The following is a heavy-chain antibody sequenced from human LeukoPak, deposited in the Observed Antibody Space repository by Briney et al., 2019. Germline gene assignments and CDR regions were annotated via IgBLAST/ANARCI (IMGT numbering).Heavy chain of an antibody. CDR2: ISWNSGSI. V-gene: IGHV3-9*01. CDR1: GFSFSAYG. D-gene: IGHD3-22*01. CDR3: AIYDSSGYDAFDI. Sequence: GRSLRLSCAASGFSFSAYGMHWVRQAPGKGLEWVSGISWNSGSIGYADSVKGRFTISRDNAKNSLYLQMNSLRAEDTALYYCAIYDSSGYDAFDIWGQGTMVTVSS. J-gene: IGHJ3*02.